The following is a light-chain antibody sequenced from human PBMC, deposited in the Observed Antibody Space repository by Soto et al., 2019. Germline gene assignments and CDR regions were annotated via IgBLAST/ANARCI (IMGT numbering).Light chain of an antibody. CDR1: QSVSSN. Sequence: EIVMTQSPATLSVSPGERATLSCRASQSVSSNLAWYQQKPGQAPRLLIYGASTRATGIPASFSGSGSGTEFTLTISSRQSEDFAVYYCQQYNNWPFPFGPGTKVDIK. CDR2: GAS. J-gene: IGKJ3*01. CDR3: QQYNNWPFP. V-gene: IGKV3-15*01.